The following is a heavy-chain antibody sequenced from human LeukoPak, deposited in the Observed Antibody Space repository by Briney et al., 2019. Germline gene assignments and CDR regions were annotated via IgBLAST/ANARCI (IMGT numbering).Heavy chain of an antibody. CDR1: GFTFTNYA. J-gene: IGHJ4*02. V-gene: IGHV3-23*01. CDR3: AKVRSATLDYFDY. D-gene: IGHD5-24*01. CDR2: ISGSGGST. Sequence: GGSLRLSCAASGFTFTNYAMHWVRQAPGKGLEWVSAISGSGGSTYYADSVKGRFTISRDNSKNTLYLQMNSLRAEDTAVYYCAKVRSATLDYFDYWGQGTLVTVSS.